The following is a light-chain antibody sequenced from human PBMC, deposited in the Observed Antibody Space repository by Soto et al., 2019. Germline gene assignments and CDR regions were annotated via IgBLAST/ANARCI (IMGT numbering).Light chain of an antibody. V-gene: IGLV8-61*01. CDR1: SGSVSTSYY. CDR3: VLYVGSGIWV. CDR2: NTD. J-gene: IGLJ3*02. Sequence: QTVVTQEPSSSVSPGGTVTLTCALNSGSVSTSYYPSWYQQTPGQAPRTLIYNTDSRSSGVPDRFSGPILGNKAALTITGAQADDECDYYCVLYVGSGIWVFGGGTKVTVL.